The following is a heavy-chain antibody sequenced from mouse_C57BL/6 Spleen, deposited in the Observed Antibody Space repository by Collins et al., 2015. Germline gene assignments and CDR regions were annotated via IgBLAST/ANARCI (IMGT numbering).Heavy chain of an antibody. Sequence: EVQLQQSGAELVRPGSSVKMSCKTSGYTFTSYGINWVKQRPGQGLEWIGYIYIGNGYTEYNEKFKGKATLTSDTSSSTAYMQLSSLTSEDSAAYYCASGYGYDGSYAMDYWGQGTSVTVST. CDR1: GYTFTSYG. V-gene: IGHV1-58*01. J-gene: IGHJ4*01. D-gene: IGHD2-2*01. CDR2: IYIGNGYT. CDR3: ASGYGYDGSYAMDY.